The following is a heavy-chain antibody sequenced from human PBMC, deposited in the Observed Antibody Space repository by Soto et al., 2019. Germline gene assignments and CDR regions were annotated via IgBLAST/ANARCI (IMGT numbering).Heavy chain of an antibody. CDR1: GFSVSTNY. J-gene: IGHJ4*02. D-gene: IGHD1-26*01. Sequence: GGSLRLSCAASGFSVSTNYMTWVRQAPGKGLEWVSVIYSGGSTYYADSVKGRFTISRDNSKNTLHLQMNSLRAEDTAVYYCARGSGSLYYFDFWGRGTLVTVSS. CDR3: ARGSGSLYYFDF. CDR2: IYSGGST. V-gene: IGHV3-53*01.